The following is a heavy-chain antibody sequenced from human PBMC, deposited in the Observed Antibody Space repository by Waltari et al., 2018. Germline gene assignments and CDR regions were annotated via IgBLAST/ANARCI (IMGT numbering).Heavy chain of an antibody. Sequence: LGPGLVEPSGTLSLLRAFTGDFMSDTYWCSWVRQAPGKGLEWIGQVRGGGKTTSNPSFASRVPVSVVTSTAQFSLKVTSATAADTAVYYCARDRGRGLYLDSWGQGILVTVSP. CDR1: GDFMSDTYW. J-gene: IGHJ4*02. CDR2: VRGGGKT. V-gene: IGHV4-4*02. CDR3: ARDRGRGLYLDS. D-gene: IGHD2-15*01.